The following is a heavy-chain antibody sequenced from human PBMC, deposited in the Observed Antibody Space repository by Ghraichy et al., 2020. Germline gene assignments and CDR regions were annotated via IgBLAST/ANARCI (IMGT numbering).Heavy chain of an antibody. D-gene: IGHD4-17*01. CDR3: ARVRCPYTVTGWLDP. CDR2: INVDSAVA. CDR1: RAPVCTSD. J-gene: IGHJ5*02. V-gene: IGHV1-2*02. Sequence: ASVKVSCKAARAPVCTSDTNWFLVSPGQVVEWMGWINVDSAVAKNAQRFQGRVTMTRDTYIGTAYMELSSLRSDDTAVYYCARVRCPYTVTGWLDPWGQGALV.